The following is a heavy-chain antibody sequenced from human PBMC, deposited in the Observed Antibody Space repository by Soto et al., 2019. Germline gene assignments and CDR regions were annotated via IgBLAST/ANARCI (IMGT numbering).Heavy chain of an antibody. CDR3: ASRRLGSLDY. CDR1: GGSISSYY. D-gene: IGHD7-27*01. Sequence: QVQLQASGPGLVKPSETLSLTCTVSGGSISSYYWSWIRQPPGKGLEWIGYIYYSGSTNYNPSLKSRVTSSVDTCKSQFSMKLSSVTAADTAVYYCASRRLGSLDYWGQGTLVTVSS. J-gene: IGHJ4*02. V-gene: IGHV4-59*08. CDR2: IYYSGST.